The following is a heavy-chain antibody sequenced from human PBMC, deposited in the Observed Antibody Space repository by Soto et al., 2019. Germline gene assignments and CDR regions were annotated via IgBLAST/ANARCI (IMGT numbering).Heavy chain of an antibody. CDR3: VREASAPFMNWGFDV. V-gene: IGHV1-46*01. D-gene: IGHD3-16*01. CDR1: GYTFTNHH. CDR2: VTPSNGAT. J-gene: IGHJ4*02. Sequence: QVQLVQSGAEVKMPGASVKDSCKAYGYTFTNHHVHWVRLAPGQGLEWMRIVTPSNGATHYAARRQVRVALTRETSTNTVYLELSRLMSEDTGVYYCVREASAPFMNWGFDVWGQGTLVAVSS.